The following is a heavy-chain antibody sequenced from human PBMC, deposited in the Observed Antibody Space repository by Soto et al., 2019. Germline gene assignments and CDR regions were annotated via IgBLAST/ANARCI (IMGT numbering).Heavy chain of an antibody. CDR1: GFTFSSYW. CDR2: IDGVGTVI. D-gene: IGHD2-15*01. Sequence: PGGSLRLSCAASGFTFSSYWMHWARQAPGKGLVWLSSIDGVGTVIPHADSVKGRFTVSRDNAKNTLYLQMNSLRAEDTAVYYCVRKVCSGGLCKVFDYWGQETPVTVSS. J-gene: IGHJ4*02. CDR3: VRKVCSGGLCKVFDY. V-gene: IGHV3-74*01.